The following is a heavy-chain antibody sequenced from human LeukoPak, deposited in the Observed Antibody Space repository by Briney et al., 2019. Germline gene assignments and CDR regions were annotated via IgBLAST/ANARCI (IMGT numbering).Heavy chain of an antibody. CDR2: IYYSGST. CDR3: ARHGGLKYGGYEKRFDY. V-gene: IGHV4-39*01. CDR1: GGSISSSRYF. Sequence: PSETLSLTCTVSGGSISSSRYFWGWIRQPPGKGLEWIGSIYYSGSTYYNPSLESRVTISVDTSKNQFSLKLNSVTAAGTALYYCARHGGLKYGGYEKRFDYWGQGTLVTVSS. D-gene: IGHD5-12*01. J-gene: IGHJ4*02.